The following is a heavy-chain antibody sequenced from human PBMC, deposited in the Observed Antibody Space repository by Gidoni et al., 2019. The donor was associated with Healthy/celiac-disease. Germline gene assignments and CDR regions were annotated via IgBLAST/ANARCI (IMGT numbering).Heavy chain of an antibody. CDR2: IIPIFGTA. V-gene: IGHV1-69*01. J-gene: IGHJ4*02. Sequence: QVQLVQSGAEVKKPGSSVKVSCKASGGTFSSYAISWVRQAPGQGLEWMGGIIPIFGTANYAQKFQGRVTITADESTSTAYMELSSLRSEDTAVYYCAREQYYYDSSGYYLGGNDYWGQGTLVTVSS. CDR1: GGTFSSYA. D-gene: IGHD3-22*01. CDR3: AREQYYYDSSGYYLGGNDY.